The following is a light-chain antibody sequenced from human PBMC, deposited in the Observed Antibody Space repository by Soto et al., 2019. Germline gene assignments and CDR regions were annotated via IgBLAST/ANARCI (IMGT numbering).Light chain of an antibody. Sequence: QSALTQPPSASGSPGQSVTISCTGTSGDIGGYDYVSWHQQHPGKAPKVIITEVSNRPSGVSNRFSGSKSGNTASLTISGLQAEDEADYYCSSYISSSTFVVFGGGTKLTVL. CDR1: SGDIGGYDY. CDR3: SSYISSSTFVV. V-gene: IGLV2-14*01. J-gene: IGLJ2*01. CDR2: EVS.